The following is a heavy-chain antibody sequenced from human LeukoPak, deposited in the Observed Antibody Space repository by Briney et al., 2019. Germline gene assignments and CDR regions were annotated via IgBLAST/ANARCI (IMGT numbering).Heavy chain of an antibody. V-gene: IGHV3-23*01. J-gene: IGHJ5*02. CDR1: GFTFCSYA. D-gene: IGHD3-10*01. CDR2: ISGSGGST. CDR3: AKDRGPNWFDP. Sequence: GGSLRLSSAASGFTFCSYAMMRLPPAPGKGLVWVSAISGSGGSTYYADPVKGRFTISSDNSKNTLYLQMNSLRAEDTAVYYCAKDRGPNWFDPWGQVTLVTVSS.